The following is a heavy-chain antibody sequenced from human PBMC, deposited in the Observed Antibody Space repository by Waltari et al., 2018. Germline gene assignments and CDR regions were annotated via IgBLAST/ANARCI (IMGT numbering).Heavy chain of an antibody. D-gene: IGHD2-15*01. CDR2: IYHSGST. J-gene: IGHJ3*02. V-gene: IGHV4-38-2*01. Sequence: QVQLQESGPGLVKPSETLSLTCAVSGYSISSGSYWGWIRQPPGKGLEWIGSIYHSGSTYYNPSLKSRVTISVDTSKNQFSLKLSSVTAADTAVYYCPYCSGGSCSFFDIWGQGTMVTVSS. CDR3: PYCSGGSCSFFDI. CDR1: GYSISSGSY.